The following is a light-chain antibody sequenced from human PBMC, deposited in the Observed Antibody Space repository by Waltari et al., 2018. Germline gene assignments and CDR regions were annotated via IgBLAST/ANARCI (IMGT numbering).Light chain of an antibody. CDR3: QENSRLPYT. V-gene: IGKV1-39*01. Sequence: DIQMIQSPSSLSASVGDRVTLTCRASQSTSSYLNWYQQKPGKAPQLLIYYASSLQSGVPSRFSGNGSGTDFTLTISRLQPEDFATYYCQENSRLPYTFGQGTKVDIK. CDR1: QSTSSY. J-gene: IGKJ2*01. CDR2: YAS.